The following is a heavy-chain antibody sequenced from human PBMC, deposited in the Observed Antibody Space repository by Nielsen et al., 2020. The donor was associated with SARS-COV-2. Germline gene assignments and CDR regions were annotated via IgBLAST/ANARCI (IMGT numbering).Heavy chain of an antibody. D-gene: IGHD6-19*01. V-gene: IGHV3-21*01. CDR1: GFTFSSYS. J-gene: IGHJ5*02. CDR2: ISSSSSYI. CDR3: ARAQAPQYSSGWYWRDWFDP. Sequence: GGSLRLSCAASGFTFSSYSMNWVRQAPGKGLEWVSSISSSSSYIYYADSVKGRFTISRDSAKNSLYLQMNSLRAEDTAVYYCARAQAPQYSSGWYWRDWFDPWGQGTLVTVSS.